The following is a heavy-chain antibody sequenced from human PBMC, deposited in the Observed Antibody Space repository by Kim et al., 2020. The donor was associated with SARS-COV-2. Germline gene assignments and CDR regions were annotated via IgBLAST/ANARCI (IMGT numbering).Heavy chain of an antibody. Sequence: NTGYAQKFQGRVTMTRNTSISTAYMELSSLRSEDTAVYYCARGYNWNYDSWGQGTLVTVSS. V-gene: IGHV1-8*01. CDR3: ARGYNWNYDS. D-gene: IGHD1-7*01. CDR2: NT. J-gene: IGHJ5*01.